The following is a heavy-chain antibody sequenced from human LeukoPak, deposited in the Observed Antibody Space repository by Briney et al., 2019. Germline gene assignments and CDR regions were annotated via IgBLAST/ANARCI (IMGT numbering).Heavy chain of an antibody. CDR2: MNPNSGNT. CDR3: ARISGMVRGEDFDY. CDR1: GYTFTSYD. J-gene: IGHJ4*02. V-gene: IGHV1-8*01. D-gene: IGHD3-10*01. Sequence: ASVKVSCKASGYTFTSYDINWVRQATGQGLEWMGWMNPNSGNTGYAQKFKGRVTMTRNTSISTAYMELSSLRSEDTAVYYCARISGMVRGEDFDYWGQGTLVTVSS.